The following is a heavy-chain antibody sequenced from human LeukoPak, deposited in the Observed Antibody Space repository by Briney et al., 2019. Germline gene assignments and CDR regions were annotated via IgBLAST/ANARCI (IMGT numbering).Heavy chain of an antibody. Sequence: GGSLRLSCTTSGFTFGDYAMPVVREAPGGGLEWVGFIRSKAYGGTAEYAASVKGRCTLSRDDSQSIAYLQINSLKTEDTAVYFCSRGVSGSPYWGQGALVTVS. J-gene: IGHJ4*02. CDR2: IRSKAYGGTA. D-gene: IGHD3-22*01. V-gene: IGHV3-49*04. CDR3: SRGVSGSPY. CDR1: GFTFGDYA.